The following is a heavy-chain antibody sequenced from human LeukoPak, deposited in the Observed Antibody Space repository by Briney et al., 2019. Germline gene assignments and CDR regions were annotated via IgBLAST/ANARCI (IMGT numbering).Heavy chain of an antibody. CDR1: GGSFSGYY. J-gene: IGHJ5*02. V-gene: IGHV4-34*01. Sequence: PSETLSLTCAVYGGSFSGYYWSWIRQPPGKGLEWIGEINHSGSTNYNPSLKSRVTISVETSKNQFSLKLSSVTAADTAVYYCARAGPYCSSTSCYPSWFDPWGQGTLVTVSS. CDR3: ARAGPYCSSTSCYPSWFDP. CDR2: INHSGST. D-gene: IGHD2-2*01.